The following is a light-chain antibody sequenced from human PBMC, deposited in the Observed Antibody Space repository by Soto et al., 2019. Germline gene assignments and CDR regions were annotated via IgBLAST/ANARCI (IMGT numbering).Light chain of an antibody. CDR2: KAS. Sequence: DIQMTQSPSTLSGSVGDRVTITCRASQTISSWLAWYQQKPGKAPKLLIYKASTLQSDVPSRFSGSGSGTDFTLTIGCLQSEDFATYYCQQYYTYPWTFGQGTKVDIK. J-gene: IGKJ1*01. CDR1: QTISSW. CDR3: QQYYTYPWT. V-gene: IGKV1-5*03.